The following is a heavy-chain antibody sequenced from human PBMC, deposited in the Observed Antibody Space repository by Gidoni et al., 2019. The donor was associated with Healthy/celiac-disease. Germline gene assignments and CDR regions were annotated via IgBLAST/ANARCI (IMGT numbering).Heavy chain of an antibody. Sequence: QLPLPESGPGLVKPSETLSIPCTVSGGSISSISYSWGWIRQPPGKGLEWIGSIYYSGSTYYNPSLKSRVTISVDTSKNQFALKLSSVTAADTAVYYCARQSYYYYGMDVWGQGTTVTVSS. V-gene: IGHV4-39*01. J-gene: IGHJ6*02. CDR3: ARQSYYYYGMDV. CDR2: IYYSGST. CDR1: GGSISSISYS.